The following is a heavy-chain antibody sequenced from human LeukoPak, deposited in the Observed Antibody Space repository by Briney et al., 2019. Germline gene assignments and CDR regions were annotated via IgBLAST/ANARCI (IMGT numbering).Heavy chain of an antibody. Sequence: SVKVSCKASGGTFSSYAISWVRQAPGQGLEWMGGIIPIFGTANYAQKFQGRVTITADESTSTAYMELSSLRSEDTAVYYCARESTPPPGSCGGDCYLAYYYYGMDVWGQGTTATVSS. V-gene: IGHV1-69*01. D-gene: IGHD2-21*02. CDR1: GGTFSSYA. CDR2: IIPIFGTA. CDR3: ARESTPPPGSCGGDCYLAYYYYGMDV. J-gene: IGHJ6*02.